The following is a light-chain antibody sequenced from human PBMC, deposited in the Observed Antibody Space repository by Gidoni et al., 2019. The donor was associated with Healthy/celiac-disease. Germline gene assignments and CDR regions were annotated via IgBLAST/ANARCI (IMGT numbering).Light chain of an antibody. V-gene: IGKV3-20*01. CDR3: QQYSNSQQGT. J-gene: IGKJ5*01. Sequence: EIVLTQSPGTLSLSPGERATLSCRASQSVSSSYLAWYQQKPGQAPRLLIYGASSRATGISDRFSGSGSGTDFTLTISRLEPDDFAVYYCQQYSNSQQGTFGQGTRLEIK. CDR2: GAS. CDR1: QSVSSSY.